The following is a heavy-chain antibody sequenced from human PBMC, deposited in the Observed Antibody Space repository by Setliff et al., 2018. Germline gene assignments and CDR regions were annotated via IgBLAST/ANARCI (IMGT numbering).Heavy chain of an antibody. D-gene: IGHD3-3*01. J-gene: IGHJ5*02. CDR3: ARAGPTVTFFRVLVISWWDP. CDR2: IYYSGTT. V-gene: IGHV4-59*08. Sequence: SETLSLTCAVSGGSISSYYWNWIRQPPGKGLEWIGYIYYSGTTNYNPSLKSRVTISVDTSKNQFSLKLSSVTAADTATYYCARAGPTVTFFRVLVISWWDPWGQGSLVTVSS. CDR1: GGSISSYY.